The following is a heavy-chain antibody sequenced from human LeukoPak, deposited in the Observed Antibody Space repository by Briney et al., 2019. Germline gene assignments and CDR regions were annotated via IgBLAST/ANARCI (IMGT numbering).Heavy chain of an antibody. Sequence: SETLSLTCTVSGGSISSYYWSWIRQPPGKGLEWIGYIYYSGSTNYNPSLKSRVTISVDASKNQFSLKLSSVTAADTAVYYCARALAAAGTGAFDIWGQGTMVTVSS. CDR3: ARALAAAGTGAFDI. J-gene: IGHJ3*02. V-gene: IGHV4-59*01. D-gene: IGHD6-13*01. CDR1: GGSISSYY. CDR2: IYYSGST.